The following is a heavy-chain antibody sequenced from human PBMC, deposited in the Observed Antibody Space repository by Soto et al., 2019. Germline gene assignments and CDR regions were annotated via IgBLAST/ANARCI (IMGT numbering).Heavy chain of an antibody. Sequence: ASVKVSCKASGYTFTGYYMHWVRQAPGQGLELMGWINPNSGSTSYAQKFQGRVTITRDTSTSTAYMELSSLRSEDTAVYYCARDRSSGWSKLYYYYYGMDVWGQGTTVTVSS. CDR3: ARDRSSGWSKLYYYYYGMDV. V-gene: IGHV1-2*02. J-gene: IGHJ6*02. CDR1: GYTFTGYY. CDR2: INPNSGST. D-gene: IGHD6-19*01.